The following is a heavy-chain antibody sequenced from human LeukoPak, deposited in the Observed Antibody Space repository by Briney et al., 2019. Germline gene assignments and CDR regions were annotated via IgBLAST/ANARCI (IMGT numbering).Heavy chain of an antibody. CDR2: INHSGST. Sequence: SETLSLTCAVYGGSFSGYYWSWIRQPPGKGLEWIGEINHSGSTDYNPSLKSRVTISVDTSKNQFSLKLSSVTAADTAVYYCARHDSSGYYYVYWGQGTLVTVSS. CDR3: ARHDSSGYYYVY. V-gene: IGHV4-34*01. CDR1: GGSFSGYY. J-gene: IGHJ4*02. D-gene: IGHD3-22*01.